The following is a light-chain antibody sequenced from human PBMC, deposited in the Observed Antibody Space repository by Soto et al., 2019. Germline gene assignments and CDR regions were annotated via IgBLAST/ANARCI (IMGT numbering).Light chain of an antibody. CDR1: SSNIGAGYD. CDR3: QSYDGSLSGYV. V-gene: IGLV1-40*01. Sequence: QAVVTQPPSVSGAPGQRVTISCTGRSSNIGAGYDVHWYQQLPGTAPKLLIYGSSDRPSGVPDRFSGSKSGTSASLAITGLQAEDEGDYYCQSYDGSLSGYVFGTGTKLTVL. J-gene: IGLJ1*01. CDR2: GSS.